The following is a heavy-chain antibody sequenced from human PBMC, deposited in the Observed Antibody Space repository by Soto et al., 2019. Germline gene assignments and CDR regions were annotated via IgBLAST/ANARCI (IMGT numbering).Heavy chain of an antibody. J-gene: IGHJ3*01. Sequence: HPGGSLRLSCAASGFSFSYSAMSWVRQAPGKGLECVSGISGNGGFTYYADSVKGRFIISRDNSKDTVDLQMNSLRADDTAVYYCVRETQNAFTVCGQGTVVTVSS. CDR1: GFSFSYSA. CDR3: VRETQNAFTV. V-gene: IGHV3-23*01. CDR2: ISGNGGFT.